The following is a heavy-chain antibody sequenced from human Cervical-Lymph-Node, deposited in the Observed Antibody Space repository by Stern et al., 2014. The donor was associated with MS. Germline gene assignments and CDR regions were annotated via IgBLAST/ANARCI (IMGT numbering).Heavy chain of an antibody. V-gene: IGHV3-30*03. CDR2: MSFVGGNK. Sequence: MQLVESGGGVVQPGRSLTLSCAASGFSLSNSGMHWVLQAPGQGLEWVAVMSFVGGNKKYGDSVKSRFSISRDMANNTLFLQMNSLRPEDTAVYYCMGVGDAMHVWGQGTTVIVSS. CDR1: GFSLSNSG. CDR3: MGVGDAMHV. J-gene: IGHJ6*02.